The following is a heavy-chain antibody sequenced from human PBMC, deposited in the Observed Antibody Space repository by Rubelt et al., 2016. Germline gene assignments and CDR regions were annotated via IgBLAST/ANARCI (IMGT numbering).Heavy chain of an antibody. CDR1: GFTFSSLS. Sequence: EVQLVESGGGLVQPGGSLRLSCSASGFTFSSLSMHWVRQAPGKGLEYVSDIRENGNTYYANSVKGRFTISRDNSKDTLYRQMTSLRVEDTAVYYCVRDPWGFDYWGHGTLVTVSS. D-gene: IGHD1-26*01. CDR2: IRENGNT. V-gene: IGHV3-64D*09. CDR3: VRDPWGFDY. J-gene: IGHJ4*01.